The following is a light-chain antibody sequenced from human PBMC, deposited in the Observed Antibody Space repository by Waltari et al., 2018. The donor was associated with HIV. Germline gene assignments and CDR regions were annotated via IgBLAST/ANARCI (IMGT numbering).Light chain of an antibody. J-gene: IGKJ1*01. CDR1: QKVRTY. CDR3: EQNYDFTRT. CDR2: SAS. Sequence: DIQMTQSPRSLSASVGETVTFTCRSSQKVRTYVNWYQQTLGRPPRLLMFSASSLQSGVSARFSGRGSGTDFTLTIKNLQPEDFATYYCEQNYDFTRTFGQGTTVG. V-gene: IGKV1-39*01.